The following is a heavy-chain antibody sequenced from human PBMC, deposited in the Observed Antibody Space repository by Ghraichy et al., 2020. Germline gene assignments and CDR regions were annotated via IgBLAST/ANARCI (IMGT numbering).Heavy chain of an antibody. V-gene: IGHV3-30-3*01. D-gene: IGHD3-3*01. CDR1: GFTFSSYA. CDR2: ISYDGSNK. CDR3: ARECYDFWSGYYDYYYYGMDV. Sequence: LRLSCAASGFTFSSYAMHWVRQAPGKGLEWVAVISYDGSNKYYADSVKGRFTISRDNSKNTLYLQMNSLRAEDTAVYYCARECYDFWSGYYDYYYYGMDVWGQGTTVTVSS. J-gene: IGHJ6*02.